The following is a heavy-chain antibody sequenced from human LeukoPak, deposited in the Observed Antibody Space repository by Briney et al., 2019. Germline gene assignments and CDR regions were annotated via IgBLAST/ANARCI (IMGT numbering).Heavy chain of an antibody. Sequence: GGSLRLSCAASGFNFSSYEMSWVRQAPGKGLEWVSYIRSSGDILHYADSEKGRFTISRDNAKTSLYLQMNSLRAEDTAVYYCAKAHGYYYYDPFDIWGQGTMVTVSS. V-gene: IGHV3-48*03. J-gene: IGHJ3*02. CDR1: GFNFSSYE. CDR3: AKAHGYYYYDPFDI. CDR2: IRSSGDIL. D-gene: IGHD3-22*01.